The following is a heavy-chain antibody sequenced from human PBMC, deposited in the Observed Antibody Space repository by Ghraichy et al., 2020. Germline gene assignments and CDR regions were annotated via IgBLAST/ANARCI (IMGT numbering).Heavy chain of an antibody. CDR1: GFSFSAHL. Sequence: GESLNISCAASGFSFSAHLLHWVRQAPGKGLEWVALISYDGNNKQYADSVKGRFIISRENSRNTLYLQMSGLRSEDTAMYYCARLVDTANKSPMRQYYHAMDVWGQRTTVTVSS. D-gene: IGHD5-18*01. CDR2: ISYDGNNK. J-gene: IGHJ6*02. V-gene: IGHV3-30*04. CDR3: ARLVDTANKSPMRQYYHAMDV.